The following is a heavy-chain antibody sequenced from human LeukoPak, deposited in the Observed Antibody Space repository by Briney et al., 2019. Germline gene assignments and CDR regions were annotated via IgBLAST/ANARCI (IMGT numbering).Heavy chain of an antibody. V-gene: IGHV4-30-2*01. J-gene: IGHJ4*02. D-gene: IGHD3-22*01. CDR1: GGSISSGGYY. CDR2: IYHSGST. Sequence: SQTLSLTCTVSGGSISSGGYYWSWIRQPPGKGLEWIGYIYHSGSTYYNPSLKSRVTISVDRSKNQFSLKLSSVTAADTAVYYCARDKSYDSYLGKEGGPYHFDYWGQGTLVTVSS. CDR3: ARDKSYDSYLGKEGGPYHFDY.